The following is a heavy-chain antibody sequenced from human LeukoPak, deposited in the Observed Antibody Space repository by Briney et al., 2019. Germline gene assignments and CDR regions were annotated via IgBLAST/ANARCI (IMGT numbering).Heavy chain of an antibody. Sequence: SETLSLTCTVSGGSISSYYWSWVRQPAGKGLEWIGRIYASGNTNYNPSLKGRVTMTVDTSKNQFSLKLSSVTAADTAVYYCARKIVGATIHYFDYWGQGTLVTVSS. D-gene: IGHD1-26*01. CDR1: GGSISSYY. V-gene: IGHV4-4*07. CDR3: ARKIVGATIHYFDY. J-gene: IGHJ4*02. CDR2: IYASGNT.